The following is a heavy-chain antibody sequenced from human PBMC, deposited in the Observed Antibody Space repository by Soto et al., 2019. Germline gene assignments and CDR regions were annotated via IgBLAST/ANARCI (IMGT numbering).Heavy chain of an antibody. Sequence: GASVKVSCKASGYNFTSHGISWVRQAPGQGLEWMGWISAYNGNTNYAQKLQGRVTMTTDTSTSTAYMELRSLRSDDTAVYYCARDSSSWGPYDYNGIDVWGQGTTVTVSS. J-gene: IGHJ6*02. CDR1: GYNFTSHG. V-gene: IGHV1-18*01. CDR2: ISAYNGNT. CDR3: ARDSSSWGPYDYNGIDV. D-gene: IGHD6-13*01.